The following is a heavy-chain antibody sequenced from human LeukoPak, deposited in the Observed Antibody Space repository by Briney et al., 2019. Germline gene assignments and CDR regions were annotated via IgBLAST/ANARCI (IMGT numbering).Heavy chain of an antibody. Sequence: SETLSLTCTGSGGSISSYYWSWIRQPAGKGREGIGRIYTSGSTNYNPSLKSRVTIYVDTSKNPPSLTLSSVTAADTAVYYCARTTGSTVYLDAFDIWGHGTMVTVSS. D-gene: IGHD1-7*01. CDR3: ARTTGSTVYLDAFDI. V-gene: IGHV4-4*07. CDR2: IYTSGST. J-gene: IGHJ3*02. CDR1: GGSISSYY.